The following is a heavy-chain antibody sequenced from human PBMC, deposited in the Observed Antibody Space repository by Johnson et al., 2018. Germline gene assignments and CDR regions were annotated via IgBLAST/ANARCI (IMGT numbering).Heavy chain of an antibody. CDR1: GGSVSSGTYY. V-gene: IGHV4-61*01. J-gene: IGHJ6*02. Sequence: QVQLQESGPGLVKPSETLSLTCTVSGGSVSSGTYYWSWIRQSPGKGLEWIGYIHHSGSTTYNPSLKSRVTIAVDTSKNQFSLKLRSVTAADTAVYYCARDRGSKSTIGYYGVDVWGQGTTVTVSS. D-gene: IGHD5/OR15-5a*01. CDR3: ARDRGSKSTIGYYGVDV. CDR2: IHHSGST.